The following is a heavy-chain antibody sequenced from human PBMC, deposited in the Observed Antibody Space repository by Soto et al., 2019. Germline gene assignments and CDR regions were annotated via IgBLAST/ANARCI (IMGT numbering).Heavy chain of an antibody. J-gene: IGHJ4*02. CDR3: ASKPGTTGGIDY. CDR1: GGTFSSYA. D-gene: IGHD1-1*01. Sequence: SVKVSCKASGGTFSSYAISWVRQAPGQGLEWMGGIIPIFGTANYAQKFQGRVTITADESTSTAYMELSSLRSEDTAVYYCASKPGTTGGIDYWGQGTLVTVSS. CDR2: IIPIFGTA. V-gene: IGHV1-69*13.